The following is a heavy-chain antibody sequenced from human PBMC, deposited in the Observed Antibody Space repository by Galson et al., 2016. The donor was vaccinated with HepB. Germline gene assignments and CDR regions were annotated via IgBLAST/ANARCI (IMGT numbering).Heavy chain of an antibody. CDR1: GFNLNDYS. V-gene: IGHV3-48*04. Sequence: SLRLSCAASGFNLNDYSMNWVRQSPGKGLEWLSFISISSTTIDYADSVKGRFIVSRDNAKQSLHLQMNSLKADDTSVYYCARGAPFEEAYTYTSDFYNGMDFWGKGAAVTVSS. D-gene: IGHD1-14*01. CDR3: ARGAPFEEAYTYTSDFYNGMDF. J-gene: IGHJ6*04. CDR2: ISISSTTI.